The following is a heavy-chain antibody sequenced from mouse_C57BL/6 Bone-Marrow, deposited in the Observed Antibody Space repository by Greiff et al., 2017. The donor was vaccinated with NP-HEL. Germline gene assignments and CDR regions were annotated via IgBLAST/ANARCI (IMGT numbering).Heavy chain of an antibody. Sequence: EVKVVESGGDLVKPGGSLKLSCAASGFTFSSYGMSWVRQTPDKRLEWVATISSGGSYTYYPDSVKGRFTISRDNAKNTLYLQMSSLKSEDTAMYYCARPPLLRAWFAYWGQGTLVTVSA. CDR2: ISSGGSYT. D-gene: IGHD1-2*01. CDR3: ARPPLLRAWFAY. J-gene: IGHJ3*01. V-gene: IGHV5-6*01. CDR1: GFTFSSYG.